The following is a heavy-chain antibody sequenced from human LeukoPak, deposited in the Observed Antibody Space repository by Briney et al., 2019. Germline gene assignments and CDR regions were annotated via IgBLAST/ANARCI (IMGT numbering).Heavy chain of an antibody. CDR1: GFTFGSYG. J-gene: IGHJ4*02. CDR3: AKDRGYSSGWPTYYFDY. Sequence: PGRTLRLSCAASGFTFGSYGMPWVRQAPGKGRERVAVITYVGSNTYFAESVKGRFTISRDNSKNTLHLQMNSLRAEDTAVYYCAKDRGYSSGWPTYYFDYWGQGTLVTVSS. D-gene: IGHD6-19*01. V-gene: IGHV3-30*18. CDR2: ITYVGSNT.